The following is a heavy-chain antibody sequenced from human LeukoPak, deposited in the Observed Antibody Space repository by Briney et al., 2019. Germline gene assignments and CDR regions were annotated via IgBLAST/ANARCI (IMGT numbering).Heavy chain of an antibody. CDR2: IYYSGST. Sequence: PSETLSLTCTVSGGSISSSYSYWGWIRQPPGKGLEWIGNIYYSGSTYYNPSLKSRVTISVDTSKNQFSLKLSSVTAADTAVYYCAKDIRRGYNYGYDQFAYWGLGTLVTVSS. D-gene: IGHD5-18*01. J-gene: IGHJ4*02. CDR1: GGSISSSYSY. CDR3: AKDIRRGYNYGYDQFAY. V-gene: IGHV4-39*07.